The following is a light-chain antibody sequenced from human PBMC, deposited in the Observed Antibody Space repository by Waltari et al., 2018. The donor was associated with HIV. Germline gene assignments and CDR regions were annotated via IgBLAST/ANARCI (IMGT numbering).Light chain of an antibody. CDR3: QSYDSSLSTYV. CDR2: GNT. J-gene: IGLJ1*01. CDR1: KSNIGAGYN. Sequence: QSVLTQPPSVSGAPGQRVTISCTGSKSNIGAGYNVHWYQQLPGTAPKILIYGNTNRPSGVPERFAGSKSGTSASLAITGLQAEDEADYYCQSYDSSLSTYVFGTGTKVTVL. V-gene: IGLV1-40*01.